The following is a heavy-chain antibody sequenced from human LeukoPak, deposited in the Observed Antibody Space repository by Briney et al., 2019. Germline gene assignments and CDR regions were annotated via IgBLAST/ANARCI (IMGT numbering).Heavy chain of an antibody. V-gene: IGHV1-8*01. CDR2: RNPTSANT. CDR1: GYTFSSYD. Sequence: GASVKVSCKASGYTFSSYDINWVRQAPGQGLEWRGGRNPTSANTGYAQKFQGRVTMTRDSSISTAYMELSSLRPEDTAVYYCARAAAQPLTNYYYYMDVWGKGTTVTVSS. CDR3: ARAAAQPLTNYYYYMDV. J-gene: IGHJ6*03.